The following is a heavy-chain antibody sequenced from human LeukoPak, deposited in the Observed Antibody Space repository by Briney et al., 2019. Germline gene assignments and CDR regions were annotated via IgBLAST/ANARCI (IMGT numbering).Heavy chain of an antibody. J-gene: IGHJ4*02. V-gene: IGHV4-38-2*02. D-gene: IGHD2/OR15-2a*01. CDR1: GYSISSGYY. CDR3: ARVRLGEGRLLNYYFDY. Sequence: SETLSLTCTVSGYSISSGYYWGWIRQPPGKGLEWIGSIYHSGSTYYNPSLKSRVTISVDTSKNQFSLKLSSVTAADTAVYYCARVRLGEGRLLNYYFDYWGQGTLVTVSS. CDR2: IYHSGST.